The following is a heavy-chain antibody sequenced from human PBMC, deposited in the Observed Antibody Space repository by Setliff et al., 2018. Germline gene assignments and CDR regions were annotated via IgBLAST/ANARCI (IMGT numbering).Heavy chain of an antibody. CDR3: ARSPSSGAYWNPRPFYSDY. V-gene: IGHV4-4*07. CDR2: ISPSGST. Sequence: SETLSLTCTVSGDTLSVYYWSWIRQPAGKGLEWIGHISPSGSTTYNPSVKSRVTISLDTSKNHFPLKLDSVTAADTALYYCARSPSSGAYWNPRPFYSDYWARGTLVTVSS. D-gene: IGHD1-26*01. CDR1: GDTLSVYY. J-gene: IGHJ4*02.